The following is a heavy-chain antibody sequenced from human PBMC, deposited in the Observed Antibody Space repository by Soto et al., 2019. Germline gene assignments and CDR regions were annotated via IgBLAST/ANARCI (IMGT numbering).Heavy chain of an antibody. J-gene: IGHJ4*02. CDR1: GSTFGNYY. CDR3: ARVTASGWFVNGRDYFDH. D-gene: IGHD6-19*01. Sequence: PGGSLRLSCNVSGSTFGNYYMSWIRQAPGKGLESISYISSRGVTIYYADSVKGRFTISRDNAKNSLFLQMDSLRAEDTAVYYCARVTASGWFVNGRDYFDHWGQGTLVTVSS. CDR2: ISSRGVTI. V-gene: IGHV3-11*01.